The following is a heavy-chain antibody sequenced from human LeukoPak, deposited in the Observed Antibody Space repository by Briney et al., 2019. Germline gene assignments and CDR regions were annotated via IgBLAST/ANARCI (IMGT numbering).Heavy chain of an antibody. Sequence: GGSLRLSCAASGFIFNSYAMSWVRQAPGKGLEWVSAISGSDGGTNYANSVKGRFTISRDNSKNTLYLQMNSLRAEDTAVYYCAKGSRGYFDWLLYFDYWGQGTLVTVSS. V-gene: IGHV3-23*01. CDR3: AKGSRGYFDWLLYFDY. CDR2: ISGSDGGT. D-gene: IGHD3-9*01. J-gene: IGHJ4*02. CDR1: GFIFNSYA.